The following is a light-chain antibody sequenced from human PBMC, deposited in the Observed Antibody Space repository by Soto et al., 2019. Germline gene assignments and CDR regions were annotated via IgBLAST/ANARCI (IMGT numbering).Light chain of an antibody. Sequence: EIVLTQSPGTLSLSPGERATLSCRASQSVSSSYLGWYQQKVGQAPRLLIHGASSSATGIPDRFSGSGSGTDFTLTISRLEPEDFAVYYCQQYGSSSLTFGGGTKVEIK. CDR2: GAS. CDR3: QQYGSSSLT. CDR1: QSVSSSY. J-gene: IGKJ4*01. V-gene: IGKV3-20*01.